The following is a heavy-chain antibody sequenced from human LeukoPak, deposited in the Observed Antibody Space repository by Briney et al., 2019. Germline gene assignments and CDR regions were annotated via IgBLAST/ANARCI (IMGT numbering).Heavy chain of an antibody. Sequence: SETLSLTCTVSGGSISSYYWSWIRQPAGKGLEWIGRIYISGSTNYNPSLKSRVTMSVDTSKNQFSLKLSSVTAADTAVYYCARDSPYYYGSGSATYYMDVWGKGTTVTISS. CDR3: ARDSPYYYGSGSATYYMDV. CDR2: IYISGST. J-gene: IGHJ6*03. CDR1: GGSISSYY. V-gene: IGHV4-4*07. D-gene: IGHD3-10*01.